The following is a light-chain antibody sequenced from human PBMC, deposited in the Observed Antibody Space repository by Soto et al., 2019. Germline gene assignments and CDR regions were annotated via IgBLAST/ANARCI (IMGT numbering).Light chain of an antibody. CDR3: QKYDTLPFT. CDR2: AES. V-gene: IGKV1-27*01. J-gene: IGKJ3*01. Sequence: DFQMTQSPSSLSASVGDRVTITCRASQGISDYLAWYQQKPGEVPKVLIYAESTLQSVVPSRFSGSGSGTDFTLTIHVMKPEDVATYHCQKYDTLPFTFVPGNKVEIK. CDR1: QGISDY.